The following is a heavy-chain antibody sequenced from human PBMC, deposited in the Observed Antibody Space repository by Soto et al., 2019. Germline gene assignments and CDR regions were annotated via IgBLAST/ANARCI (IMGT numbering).Heavy chain of an antibody. J-gene: IGHJ5*02. D-gene: IGHD2-15*01. CDR1: GYTFTSYG. Sequence: ASVKVSCKASGYTFTSYGISWVRQAPGQGLEWMGIINPSGGSTSYAQKFQGRVTMTRDTSTSTVYMELSSLRSEDTAVYYCARAPTSGGSLDPWGQGTLVTVSS. CDR3: ARAPTSGGSLDP. CDR2: INPSGGST. V-gene: IGHV1-46*01.